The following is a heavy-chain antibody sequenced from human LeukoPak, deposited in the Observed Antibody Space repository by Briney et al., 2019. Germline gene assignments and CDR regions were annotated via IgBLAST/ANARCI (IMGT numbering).Heavy chain of an antibody. J-gene: IGHJ6*02. D-gene: IGHD6-6*01. Sequence: GASVKVSCKASGGTFSSYGISWVRQAPGQGIEWMGGIIPIFGTANYAQKFQGRVTITADESTSTAYMELSSLRSEDTAVYYCARPYSSSSYYYGMDVWDQGTTVTVSS. CDR2: IIPIFGTA. V-gene: IGHV1-69*13. CDR1: GGTFSSYG. CDR3: ARPYSSSSYYYGMDV.